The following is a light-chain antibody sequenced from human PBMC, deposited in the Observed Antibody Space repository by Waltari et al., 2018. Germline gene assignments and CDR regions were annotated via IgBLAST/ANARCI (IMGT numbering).Light chain of an antibody. J-gene: IGLJ2*01. CDR1: SSDVGAYHY. V-gene: IGLV2-8*01. CDR3: FSYAGSNNLV. CDR2: EVS. Sequence: QSALTQPPSASGSPGQSVTISCTGTSSDVGAYHYVSWYQQHPDKAPQLMIFEVSQRPSGVPDRFSGSKSGNTASLTVSGLQAEDEADYYCFSYAGSNNLVFGGGTKLTVL.